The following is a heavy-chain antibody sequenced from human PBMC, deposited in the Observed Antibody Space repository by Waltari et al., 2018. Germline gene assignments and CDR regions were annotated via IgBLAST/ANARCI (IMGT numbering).Heavy chain of an antibody. CDR2: ISYDGSNK. J-gene: IGHJ6*02. D-gene: IGHD3-10*01. V-gene: IGHV3-30*01. CDR1: GFAFSSYA. CDR3: ARDYYGSGSYYNGGVYYGMDV. Sequence: QVQLVESGGGLVQPGRSLRLSCADSGFAFSSYAMHWVLQAPGKGLEWVAVISYDGSNKYYADSVKGRFTISRDNSKNTLYLQMNSLRAEDTAVYYCARDYYGSGSYYNGGVYYGMDVWGQGTTVTVPS.